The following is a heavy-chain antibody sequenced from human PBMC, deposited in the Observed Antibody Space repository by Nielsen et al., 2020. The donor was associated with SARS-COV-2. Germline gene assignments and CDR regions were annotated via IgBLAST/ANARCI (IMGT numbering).Heavy chain of an antibody. CDR1: GFTFSSYS. V-gene: IGHV3-23*01. D-gene: IGHD6-19*01. CDR2: INVSGDIT. Sequence: GGSLRLSCAASGFTFSSYSMSWVRQAPGKGLEWVSGINVSGDITYYADSVKGRFTISRDNAKNALYLQMSSLRAEDTAEYYCANPWGSGWFYFDNWGQGTLVTVSA. CDR3: ANPWGSGWFYFDN. J-gene: IGHJ4*02.